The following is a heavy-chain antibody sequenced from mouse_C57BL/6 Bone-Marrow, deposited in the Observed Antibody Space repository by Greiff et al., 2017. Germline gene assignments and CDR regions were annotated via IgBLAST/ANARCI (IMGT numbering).Heavy chain of an antibody. D-gene: IGHD2-1*01. Sequence: SWGELVKPWGSLKLSCSASWFPFSNYGMSWGRQTPDKRREGVGTISSGGSYTYYPDSVKGRFTIARDNAKNTLYLQMSRLKSEDTAMYYCAYYGKGRFAYWGQGTLVTVSA. J-gene: IGHJ3*01. V-gene: IGHV5-6*01. CDR2: ISSGGSYT. CDR1: WFPFSNYG. CDR3: AYYGKGRFAY.